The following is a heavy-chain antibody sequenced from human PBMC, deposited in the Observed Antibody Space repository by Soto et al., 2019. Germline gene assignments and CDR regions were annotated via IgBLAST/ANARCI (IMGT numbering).Heavy chain of an antibody. CDR3: AKGGLGYCSGYYYLY. CDR1: GFTFSSYA. V-gene: IGHV3-23*01. J-gene: IGHJ4*02. CDR2: ISGSGGST. D-gene: IGHD3-22*01. Sequence: LRLSCAASGFTFSSYAMSWVRQAPGKGLEWVSAISGSGGSTYYADSVKGRFTISRDNSKNTLYLQMNSLRAEDTAVYYCAKGGLGYCSGYYYLYWAQGTLVT.